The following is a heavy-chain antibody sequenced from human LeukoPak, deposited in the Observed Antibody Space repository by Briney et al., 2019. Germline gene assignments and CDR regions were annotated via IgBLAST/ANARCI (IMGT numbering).Heavy chain of an antibody. CDR2: IPGSGGAT. Sequence: PGGSLRLSCEASGFTFSSYAIRWVRQAPGTGLEWVSSIPGSGGATYYADSVKGRFSISRDNAKNTLYLQMNSLRVEDTAVYYCARGRPHGNDYWGQGTLVTVSS. CDR1: GFTFSSYA. D-gene: IGHD4-23*01. J-gene: IGHJ4*02. CDR3: ARGRPHGNDY. V-gene: IGHV3-23*01.